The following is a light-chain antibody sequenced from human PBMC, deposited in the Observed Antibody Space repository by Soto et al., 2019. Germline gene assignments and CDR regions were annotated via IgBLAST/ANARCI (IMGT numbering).Light chain of an antibody. J-gene: IGKJ1*01. CDR3: QQRSNGWT. CDR1: QSVSSY. V-gene: IGKV3-11*01. Sequence: EVVLTQSPATLSSSPGERATLSCRASQSVSSYLAWYQQKPGQAPRLLIYDASNRATGIPARFSGSGSGTDFTLTSSSLEPEVFAVYYGQQRSNGWTCGQGTKVEIK. CDR2: DAS.